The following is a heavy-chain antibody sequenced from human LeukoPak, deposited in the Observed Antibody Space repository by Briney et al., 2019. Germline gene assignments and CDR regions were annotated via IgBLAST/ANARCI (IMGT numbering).Heavy chain of an antibody. D-gene: IGHD3-22*01. V-gene: IGHV3-30*03. J-gene: IGHJ4*02. CDR1: GFPFSSYG. CDR3: ARGPDYYDSSQYFDY. CDR2: LSYDGSNE. Sequence: GRSLRHSCAASGFPFSSYGMHWVRQAPGKGLEWVAVLSYDGSNEYYADSVKGRFTISRDNSKNTLYLQMNSLRPEDTAVYNCARGPDYYDSSQYFDYWGQGTLVTVSS.